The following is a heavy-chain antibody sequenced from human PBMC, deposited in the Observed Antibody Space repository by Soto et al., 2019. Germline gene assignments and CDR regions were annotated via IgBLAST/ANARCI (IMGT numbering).Heavy chain of an antibody. J-gene: IGHJ4*02. Sequence: PSETLSLTCTVSGGSISSSSYYWGWIRQPPGKGLEWIGSIYYSGSTYYNPSLKSRVTISVDTSKNQFSLKLSSVTAADTAVYYCARHYAGNDYSNYVWPQDWGQGTLVTVSS. V-gene: IGHV4-39*01. CDR2: IYYSGST. CDR3: ARHYAGNDYSNYVWPQD. CDR1: GGSISSSSYY. D-gene: IGHD4-4*01.